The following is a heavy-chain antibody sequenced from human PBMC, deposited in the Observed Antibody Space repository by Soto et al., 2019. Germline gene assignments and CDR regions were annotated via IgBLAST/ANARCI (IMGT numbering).Heavy chain of an antibody. J-gene: IGHJ6*02. Sequence: EVQLVESGGGLVLPGGSLRLSCAASGFTFSNYWMHWVRQTPGKGLVWLSRINSDGNNTTYADSVKGRFTISRDNAKNMLYLQMTSMRGDDRAVYYCASDGARFYGNYARLGVAVWGQGTTVTVSS. CDR2: INSDGNNT. CDR1: GFTFSNYW. V-gene: IGHV3-74*01. D-gene: IGHD4-17*01. CDR3: ASDGARFYGNYARLGVAV.